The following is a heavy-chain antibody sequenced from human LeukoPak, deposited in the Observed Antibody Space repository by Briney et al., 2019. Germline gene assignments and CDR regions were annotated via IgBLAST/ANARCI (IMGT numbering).Heavy chain of an antibody. CDR2: INWNGGST. Sequence: GGSLRLSCAASGFTFDDYGMSWVRQAPGKGLEWVSGINWNGGSTGYADSVKGRFTISRDNAKNSLYLQMNSLRAEDTALYYCAREPIQDGTRSTVVTQTPGPTLFDYWGQGTLVTVSS. CDR3: AREPIQDGTRSTVVTQTPGPTLFDY. V-gene: IGHV3-20*04. D-gene: IGHD4-23*01. CDR1: GFTFDDYG. J-gene: IGHJ4*02.